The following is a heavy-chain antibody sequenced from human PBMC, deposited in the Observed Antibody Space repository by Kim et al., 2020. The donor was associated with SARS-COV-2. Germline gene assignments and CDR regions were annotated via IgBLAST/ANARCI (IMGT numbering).Heavy chain of an antibody. D-gene: IGHD3-10*01. CDR2: ISAYNGNT. CDR3: ARVPLYKSVTMVRGVKVDWFDP. J-gene: IGHJ5*02. V-gene: IGHV1-18*04. Sequence: ASVKVSCKASGYTFTSYGISWVRQAPGQGLEWMGWISAYNGNTNYAQKLQGRVTMTTDTSTSTAYMELRSLRSDDTAVYYCARVPLYKSVTMVRGVKVDWFDPWGQGTLVTVSS. CDR1: GYTFTSYG.